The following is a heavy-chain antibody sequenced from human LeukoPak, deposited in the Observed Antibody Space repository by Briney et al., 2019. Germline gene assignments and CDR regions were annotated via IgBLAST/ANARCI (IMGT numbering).Heavy chain of an antibody. V-gene: IGHV4-4*07. D-gene: IGHD4-17*01. Sequence: PSETLSLTCTVSGGSISGFYWSWIRQPAGKGLEWIGRINPNGGTNYNPSLKSRVTMSTDTSSNKFSLKLGSVTAADTAVYYCAREYGDLDYWGRGTLVTVSS. CDR1: GGSISGFY. CDR3: AREYGDLDY. J-gene: IGHJ4*02. CDR2: INPNGGT.